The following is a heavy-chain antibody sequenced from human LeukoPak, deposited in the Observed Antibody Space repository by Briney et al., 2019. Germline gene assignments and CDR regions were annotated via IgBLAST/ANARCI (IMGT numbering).Heavy chain of an antibody. CDR1: GGTFSSYA. D-gene: IGHD1-26*01. CDR2: IIPIFGTA. CDR3: ARDGDSGSPTLGAQAFYYFDY. Sequence: SVKVSCKASGGTFSSYAISWVRQAPGQGLEWMGGIIPIFGTANYAQKSQGRVTITADESTSTAYMELSSLRSEDTAVYYCARDGDSGSPTLGAQAFYYFDYWGQGTLVTVSS. J-gene: IGHJ4*02. V-gene: IGHV1-69*13.